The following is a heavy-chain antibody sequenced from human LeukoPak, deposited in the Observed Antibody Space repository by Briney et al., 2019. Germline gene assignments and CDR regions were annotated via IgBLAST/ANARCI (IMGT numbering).Heavy chain of an antibody. J-gene: IGHJ3*02. CDR1: GFSFGSHG. CDR3: AKGGEYSTSWDDTFDI. D-gene: IGHD2-2*01. Sequence: GGSLRLSCVASGFSFGSHGMHWVRQAPGKGLEWVSVISYDGSNKYYADSVKGRFTISRDNSKNTLYLDMNSLRTEDTALYYCAKGGEYSTSWDDTFDIWGQGTMVTVSS. CDR2: ISYDGSNK. V-gene: IGHV3-30*18.